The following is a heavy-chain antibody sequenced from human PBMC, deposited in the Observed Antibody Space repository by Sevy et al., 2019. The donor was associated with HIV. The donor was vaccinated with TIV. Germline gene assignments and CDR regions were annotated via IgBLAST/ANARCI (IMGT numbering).Heavy chain of an antibody. Sequence: ASVKVSCKVSGYTLTELSMHWVRQAPGKGLEWMGGFDPEDGETIYAQKFQGRVTMTEDTSTDTAYMELSSLGSEDTAVYYCATGGSGYYTSFDYWGQGTLVTVSS. D-gene: IGHD3-3*01. CDR3: ATGGSGYYTSFDY. V-gene: IGHV1-24*01. CDR2: FDPEDGET. CDR1: GYTLTELS. J-gene: IGHJ4*02.